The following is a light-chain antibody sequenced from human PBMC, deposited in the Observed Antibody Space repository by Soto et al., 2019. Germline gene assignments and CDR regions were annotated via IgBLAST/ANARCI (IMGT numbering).Light chain of an antibody. CDR1: QSLNGW. J-gene: IGKJ1*01. V-gene: IGKV1-5*03. CDR3: EQYNSTWWT. Sequence: DIQMTQSPSTLSACVGDRVTITCRASQSLNGWLAWFQKKPGKAPKVLIYKESILESGVPLRFSGSGSEAAFTLTLSSLQPDDFATYYCEQYNSTWWTFGQGTKVEIK. CDR2: KES.